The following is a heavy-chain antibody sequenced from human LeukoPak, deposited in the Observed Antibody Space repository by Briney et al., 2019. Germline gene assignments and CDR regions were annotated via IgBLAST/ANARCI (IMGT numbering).Heavy chain of an antibody. V-gene: IGHV4-61*02. CDR2: IYASGST. J-gene: IGHJ4*02. D-gene: IGHD2-15*01. Sequence: SQTLSLXCTVSGGSISGGSYYWSWIRQPAGKGLEWIGRIYASGSTVYNPSLNSRVTISVDTSKNQFSLRLSSVTAADTAVYYCARDREGYCSGGSCLDYFDYWGQGTLVTVSS. CDR1: GGSISGGSYY. CDR3: ARDREGYCSGGSCLDYFDY.